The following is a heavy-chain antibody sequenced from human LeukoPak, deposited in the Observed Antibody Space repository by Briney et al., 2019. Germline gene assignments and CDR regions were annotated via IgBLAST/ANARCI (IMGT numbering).Heavy chain of an antibody. J-gene: IGHJ3*02. CDR3: ARGMLFGYSYGYGGAFDI. Sequence: GGSLRLSCAASGFTFDDYGMSWVRQAPGKGLEWVSGINWNGGSTGYADSVKGRFTISRENAKNSLYLQMNSLRAGDTAVYYCARGMLFGYSYGYGGAFDIWGQGTMVTVSS. V-gene: IGHV3-20*04. CDR1: GFTFDDYG. D-gene: IGHD5-18*01. CDR2: INWNGGST.